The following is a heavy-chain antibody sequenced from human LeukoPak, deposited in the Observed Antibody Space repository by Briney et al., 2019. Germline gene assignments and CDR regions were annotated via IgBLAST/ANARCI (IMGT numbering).Heavy chain of an antibody. CDR3: ARGFYYTGMDV. Sequence: SQTLSLTCAISGDSVSSNSAAWNWLRQSPSRGLEWLGRTYYRSKWYNDYAVSLKGRITINPDTSKNQFSLQLNSVTPEDTAVYYCARGFYYTGMDVWGQGTTVTVSS. CDR1: GDSVSSNSAA. D-gene: IGHD3-10*01. J-gene: IGHJ6*02. V-gene: IGHV6-1*01. CDR2: TYYRSKWYN.